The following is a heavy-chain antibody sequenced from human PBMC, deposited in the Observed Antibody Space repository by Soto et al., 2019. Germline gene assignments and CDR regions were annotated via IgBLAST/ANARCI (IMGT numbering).Heavy chain of an antibody. CDR2: ISGSGTTI. Sequence: GGSLRLSCAASGFTFSSSEMNWVRQAPGKGLEWVSYISGSGTTIYYAASVKGRFTISRGNAKNSLYLQMNSLRAEDTAVYYCARELAWHYDYWGQGTLVTVSS. J-gene: IGHJ4*02. D-gene: IGHD1-7*01. CDR1: GFTFSSSE. V-gene: IGHV3-48*03. CDR3: ARELAWHYDY.